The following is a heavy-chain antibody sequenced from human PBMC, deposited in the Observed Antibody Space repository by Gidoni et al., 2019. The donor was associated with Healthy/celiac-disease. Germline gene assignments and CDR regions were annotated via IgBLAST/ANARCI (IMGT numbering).Heavy chain of an antibody. V-gene: IGHV1-3*01. J-gene: IGHJ1*01. CDR1: GYTFTSYA. Sequence: QVQLVQSGAEVKKPGASVKVSCKASGYTFTSYAMHWVRQAPGQRLEWMGWINAGNGNTKYSQKFQGRVTITRDTSASTAYMELSSLRSEDTAVYYCASLGAGYCSSTSCYDEPSPAEYFQHWGQGTLVTVSS. CDR3: ASLGAGYCSSTSCYDEPSPAEYFQH. D-gene: IGHD2-2*01. CDR2: INAGNGNT.